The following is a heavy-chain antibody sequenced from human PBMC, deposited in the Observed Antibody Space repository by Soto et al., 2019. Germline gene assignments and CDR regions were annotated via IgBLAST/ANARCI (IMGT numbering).Heavy chain of an antibody. CDR1: GFTFSDYY. CDR2: ISSSGSII. V-gene: IGHV3-11*01. J-gene: IGHJ4*02. Sequence: GGSLRLSCAASGFTFSDYYMSWIRQAPGKGLEWVSYISSSGSIIYYADSVKGRFTISRDNAKNSLYLQLNSLRAEDTAVYYCARDLGYYASDGYFDYWGQETPVTVSS. CDR3: ARDLGYYASDGYFDY. D-gene: IGHD3-22*01.